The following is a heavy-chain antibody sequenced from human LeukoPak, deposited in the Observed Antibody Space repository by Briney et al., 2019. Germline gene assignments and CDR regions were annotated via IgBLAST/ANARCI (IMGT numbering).Heavy chain of an antibody. CDR1: GFTFSSYA. D-gene: IGHD3-3*01. Sequence: GGSLRLSCAASGFTFSSYAMSWVRQAPGKGLEWVPAISGSGGSTYYADSVKGRFTISRDNSKNTLYLQMNSLRAEDTAVYYCAKTTHYDFWSDDAFDIWGQGTMVTVSS. V-gene: IGHV3-23*01. CDR3: AKTTHYDFWSDDAFDI. CDR2: ISGSGGST. J-gene: IGHJ3*02.